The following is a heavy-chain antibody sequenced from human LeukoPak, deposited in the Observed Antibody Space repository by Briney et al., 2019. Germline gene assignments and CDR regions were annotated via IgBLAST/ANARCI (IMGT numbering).Heavy chain of an antibody. J-gene: IGHJ4*02. V-gene: IGHV4-34*01. Sequence: SETLSLTCTVSGGSISSYYWSWIRQPPGKGLEWIGEINHSGSTNYNPSLKSRVTISVDTSKNQFSLKLSSVTAADTAVYYCARGINWGPVDYWGQGTLVTVSS. CDR3: ARGINWGPVDY. CDR2: INHSGST. CDR1: GGSISSYY. D-gene: IGHD7-27*01.